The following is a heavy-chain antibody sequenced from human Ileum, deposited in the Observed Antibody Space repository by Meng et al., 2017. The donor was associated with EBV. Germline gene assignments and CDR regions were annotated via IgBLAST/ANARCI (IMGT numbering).Heavy chain of an antibody. V-gene: IGHV3-30*18. J-gene: IGHJ4*02. Sequence: QVQLVESGGRVVQPGRSLRVSCEASGFSFDTFDRHWARQAPGKGLEWVAVISYDENIKFYADSVKGRFTISRDNSKNTLYLQLNSLRPDDTAFYYCTNLSFWGQGTLVTVSS. CDR3: TNLSF. CDR1: GFSFDTFD. CDR2: ISYDENIK. D-gene: IGHD2/OR15-2a*01.